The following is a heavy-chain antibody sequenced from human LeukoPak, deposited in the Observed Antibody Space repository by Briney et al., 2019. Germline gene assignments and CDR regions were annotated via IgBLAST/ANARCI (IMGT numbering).Heavy chain of an antibody. Sequence: PGGSLRLSCAASGFTFSNYNMNWVRQAPGKGLEWVSSISSHSNYIYYADSVKGRFTISRDNAKNSLYLQMNSLRTEDTAIYYCTRGGSRYGDFWGQGTLVTVSS. D-gene: IGHD3-10*01. V-gene: IGHV3-21*04. J-gene: IGHJ4*02. CDR1: GFTFSNYN. CDR3: TRGGSRYGDF. CDR2: ISSHSNYI.